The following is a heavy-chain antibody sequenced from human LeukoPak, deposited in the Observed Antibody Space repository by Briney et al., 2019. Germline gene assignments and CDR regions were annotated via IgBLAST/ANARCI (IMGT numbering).Heavy chain of an antibody. CDR2: ISSSSYI. Sequence: PGGSLRLSCAASGFTFSSYSMNWVRQTPGKGLEWVSSISSSSYIYYADSVKGRFTISRDNAKNSLYLQMNSLRAEGTAVYYCARDYSSSWNFDYWGQGTLVTVSS. V-gene: IGHV3-21*01. CDR3: ARDYSSSWNFDY. D-gene: IGHD6-13*01. J-gene: IGHJ4*02. CDR1: GFTFSSYS.